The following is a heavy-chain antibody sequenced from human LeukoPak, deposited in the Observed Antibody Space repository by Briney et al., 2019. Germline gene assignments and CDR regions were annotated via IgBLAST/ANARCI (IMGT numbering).Heavy chain of an antibody. J-gene: IGHJ4*02. CDR3: ARGQYRRDY. Sequence: PSETLSLTCAVYGGSFSGYYWSWIRQPPGKGLEWIGEINHSGSTNYNPSLKSRVTVSVDTSKNHFSLYLNSVTAADTAVYYCARGQYRRDYWGQGTLVTVSS. V-gene: IGHV4-34*01. CDR2: INHSGST. CDR1: GGSFSGYY. D-gene: IGHD3-16*02.